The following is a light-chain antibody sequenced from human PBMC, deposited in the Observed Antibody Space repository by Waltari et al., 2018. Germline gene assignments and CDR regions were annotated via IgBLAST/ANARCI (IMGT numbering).Light chain of an antibody. CDR1: EDVRSY. J-gene: IGKJ4*01. CDR2: GVS. V-gene: IGKV1-9*01. CDR3: QHLVRYPLS. Sequence: LLTQSPVSLSASVGDTVPLTCRASEDVRSYLAWVKQKPGSAPNLLIFGVSTLQRGVPSRFSGAGYGTDFTLTISGLQPEDSATYYCQHLVRYPLSFGGGTKVEIQ.